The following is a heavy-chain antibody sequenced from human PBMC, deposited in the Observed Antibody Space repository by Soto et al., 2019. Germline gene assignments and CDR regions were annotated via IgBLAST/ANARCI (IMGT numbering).Heavy chain of an antibody. D-gene: IGHD4-17*01. J-gene: IGHJ4*02. CDR2: IYYSGST. CDR3: ARGVLTTVTTFYY. Sequence: PSETLSLTCTVSGGSVSSGSYYWSWIRQPPGKGLEWIGYIYYSGSTNYNPSLKSRVTISVDTSKNQFSLKLGSVTAADTAVYYCARGVLTTVTTFYYWGQGTLVTVSS. V-gene: IGHV4-61*01. CDR1: GGSVSSGSYY.